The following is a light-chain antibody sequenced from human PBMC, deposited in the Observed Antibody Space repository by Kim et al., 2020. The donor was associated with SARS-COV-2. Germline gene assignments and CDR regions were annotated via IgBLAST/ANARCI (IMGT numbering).Light chain of an antibody. CDR3: QQYNNYLYT. J-gene: IGKJ2*01. V-gene: IGKV1-5*03. Sequence: DIQMTQSPSTLSASVGDRVTITCRASQSISSWLAWYQQKPGKAPNLLIYKASTLESGVPSRFSGSESGTEFTLTISSLQPDDFATYYCQQYNNYLYTFGQGTKLEI. CDR1: QSISSW. CDR2: KAS.